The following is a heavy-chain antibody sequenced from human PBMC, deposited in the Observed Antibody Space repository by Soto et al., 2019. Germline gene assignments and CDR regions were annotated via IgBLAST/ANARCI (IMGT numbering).Heavy chain of an antibody. Sequence: PGGSLRLSCAASGFTVSSNYMSWVRQAPGKGLEWVSVIYSGGSTYYADSVKGRFTISRDNSKNTLYLQMNSLRAEDTAVYYCARGPRGGGNPGHAFDIWGQGTMVTVSS. CDR3: ARGPRGGGNPGHAFDI. CDR1: GFTVSSNY. CDR2: IYSGGST. J-gene: IGHJ3*02. V-gene: IGHV3-53*01. D-gene: IGHD3-16*01.